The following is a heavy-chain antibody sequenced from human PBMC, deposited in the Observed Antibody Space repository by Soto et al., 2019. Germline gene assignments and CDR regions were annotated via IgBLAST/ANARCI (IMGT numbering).Heavy chain of an antibody. J-gene: IGHJ4*02. Sequence: SRSLSCADAGLSFDDNAIDWVRQAPEKGLEWVSGINWKSDIGYADSVKGRSTISRDNAENSLYLQMKSLRAEDTALYYCAISQDRGGRTTFIYWGQGTQVTVSS. D-gene: IGHD3-16*01. CDR1: GLSFDDNA. CDR2: INWKSDI. V-gene: IGHV3-9*01. CDR3: AISQDRGGRTTFIY.